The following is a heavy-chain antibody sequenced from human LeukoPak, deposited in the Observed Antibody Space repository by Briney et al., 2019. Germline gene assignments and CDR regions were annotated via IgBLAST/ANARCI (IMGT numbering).Heavy chain of an antibody. CDR2: IYHSGTS. CDR3: ARDLGRYYDRGTLRAFDI. Sequence: PSETLSLTCTVSGGSISAYYWSWIRQPPGRGLEWIGSIYHSGTSYYNPSLKSRVTISVDTSKNQFSLNLSSVTAADTAVYYCARDLGRYYDRGTLRAFDIWGQGTMVTVSS. V-gene: IGHV4-38-2*02. D-gene: IGHD3-9*01. CDR1: GGSISAYY. J-gene: IGHJ3*02.